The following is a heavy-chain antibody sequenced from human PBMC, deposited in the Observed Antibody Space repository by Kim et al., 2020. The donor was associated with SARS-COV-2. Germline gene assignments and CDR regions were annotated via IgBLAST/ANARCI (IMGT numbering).Heavy chain of an antibody. Sequence: SETLSLTCTVSGGSISSYYWSWIRQPPGKGLEWIGYIYYSGSTNYNPSLKSRVTISVDTSKNQFSLKLSSVTAADTAVYYCARWGSSASWAWFDPWGQGTLVTVSS. CDR1: GGSISSYY. J-gene: IGHJ5*02. CDR3: ARWGSSASWAWFDP. CDR2: IYYSGST. D-gene: IGHD2-2*01. V-gene: IGHV4-59*01.